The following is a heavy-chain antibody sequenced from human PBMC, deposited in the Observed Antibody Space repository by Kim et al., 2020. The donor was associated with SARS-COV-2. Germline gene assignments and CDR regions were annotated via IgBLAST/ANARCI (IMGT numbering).Heavy chain of an antibody. J-gene: IGHJ6*02. V-gene: IGHV3-23*01. CDR1: GFSFSTYA. CDR2: ISGSINRT. D-gene: IGHD3-3*01. Sequence: GGSLRLSCAASGFSFSTYAMTWVRQAPGKGLEWVAAISGSINRTNYADSVKGRFTISRDNSKNTLYLQMHSLRVEDTAVYYCAKGSGPNGYGMHVWGQGTTLTVSS. CDR3: AKGSGPNGYGMHV.